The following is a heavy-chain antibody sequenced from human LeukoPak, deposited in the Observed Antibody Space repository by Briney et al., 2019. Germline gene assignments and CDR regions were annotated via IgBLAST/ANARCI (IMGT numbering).Heavy chain of an antibody. CDR1: GGSFSGYY. D-gene: IGHD2-2*01. Sequence: SETLSLTCAVYGGSFSGYYWSWIRQPPGKGLEWIGEINHSGSTNYNPSLKSRVTISVDTSKNQFSLKLSSVTAADTAVYYCARGRYCSSTSCYTYYYYYMDVWGKGTAVTVSS. J-gene: IGHJ6*03. CDR2: INHSGST. CDR3: ARGRYCSSTSCYTYYYYYMDV. V-gene: IGHV4-34*01.